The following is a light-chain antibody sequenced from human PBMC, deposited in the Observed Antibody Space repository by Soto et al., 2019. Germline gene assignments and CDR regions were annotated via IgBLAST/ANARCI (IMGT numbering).Light chain of an antibody. Sequence: DIQMTQSPSTLSGSVGDRVTITCRASQTISSWLAWYQQKPGKAPKLLIYKASTLKSGVPSSFSGSGSGTEFTLTINTQQPDDFATYYCQHYNSYSEAFGQGTKVEVK. CDR1: QTISSW. CDR3: QHYNSYSEA. CDR2: KAS. V-gene: IGKV1-5*03. J-gene: IGKJ1*01.